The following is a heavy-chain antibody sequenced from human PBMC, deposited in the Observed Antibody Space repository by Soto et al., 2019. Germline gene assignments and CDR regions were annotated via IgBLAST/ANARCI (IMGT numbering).Heavy chain of an antibody. D-gene: IGHD2-15*01. CDR3: ARVPVAVAATEDYYGLDV. V-gene: IGHV4-4*07. Sequence: SETLSLTCSVSGVSITSSYWSWIRQSAGGGLEWMGRINTDGLSTYSPSFKSRLTMSLDTSKNQVSLRLISVTAADTAVYFCARVPVAVAATEDYYGLDVWGQGTTVTVSS. J-gene: IGHJ6*02. CDR1: GVSITSSY. CDR2: INTDGLS.